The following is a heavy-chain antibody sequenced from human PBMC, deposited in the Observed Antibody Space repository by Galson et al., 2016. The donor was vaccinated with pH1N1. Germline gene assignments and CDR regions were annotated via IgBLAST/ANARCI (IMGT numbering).Heavy chain of an antibody. CDR1: GFTFGDFA. Sequence: LRLSCAASGFTFGDFAMGWVRPAPGQGLEWISGIDNRGASTYHADALEGRFTISRDNFNNTMFLQMNDLRVEDTAVSFCAKGSARYRPYYFDYWGQGILITVAS. J-gene: IGHJ4*02. V-gene: IGHV3-23*01. CDR2: IDNRGAST. D-gene: IGHD3-10*01. CDR3: AKGSARYRPYYFDY.